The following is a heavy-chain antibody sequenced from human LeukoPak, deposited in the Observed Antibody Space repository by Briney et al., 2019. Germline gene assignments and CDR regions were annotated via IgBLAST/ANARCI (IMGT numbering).Heavy chain of an antibody. D-gene: IGHD1-7*01. J-gene: IGHJ6*03. Sequence: SVKVSCKASGGTFSSYAISWVRQAPGQGLEWMGGIIPIFGTANYAQKFQGRVTITTDESTSTAYMELSSLRSEDTAVYYCASKGLELRSGAYYYYYMDVWGKGTTVTVSS. CDR3: ASKGLELRSGAYYYYYMDV. CDR2: IIPIFGTA. V-gene: IGHV1-69*05. CDR1: GGTFSSYA.